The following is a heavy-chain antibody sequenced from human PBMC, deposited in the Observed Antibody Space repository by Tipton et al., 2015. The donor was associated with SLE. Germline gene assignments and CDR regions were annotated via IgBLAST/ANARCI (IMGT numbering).Heavy chain of an antibody. V-gene: IGHV4-31*03. J-gene: IGHJ2*01. CDR1: GYSISSGYY. CDR2: IYYSGST. Sequence: TLSLTCTVSGYSISSGYYWSWIRQHPGKGLEWIGYIYYSGSTYYNPSLKSRVTISVDTSKNQFSLKLNSVTAADTAVYYCAREWQQLWYFDLWGRGTLVTVSS. D-gene: IGHD6-13*01. CDR3: AREWQQLWYFDL.